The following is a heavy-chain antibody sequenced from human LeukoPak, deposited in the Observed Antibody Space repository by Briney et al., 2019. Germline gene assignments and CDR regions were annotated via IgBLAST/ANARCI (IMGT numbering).Heavy chain of an antibody. V-gene: IGHV3-74*01. D-gene: IGHD3-10*01. CDR3: ARDRVDGSGSSDY. Sequence: PGGSLRLSCTASGCTFTSHWMHWVRQVPGKGLVWVSRINSDGSGTNHADSVKGRFNIYRDNAKNTLYLQMNSLRVEDTAVYYCARDRVDGSGSSDYWGQGTLVTVSS. J-gene: IGHJ4*02. CDR2: INSDGSGT. CDR1: GCTFTSHW.